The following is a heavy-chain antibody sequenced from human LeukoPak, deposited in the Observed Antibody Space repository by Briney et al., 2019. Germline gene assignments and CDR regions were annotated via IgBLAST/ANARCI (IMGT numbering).Heavy chain of an antibody. J-gene: IGHJ4*02. CDR3: AREKAVAGTSFDY. D-gene: IGHD6-19*01. V-gene: IGHV3-7*01. Sequence: GGSLRLSCAASGFTFSSYWMHWVRQAPGKGLEWVANIKRDGSEKYYVDSVKGRFTISRDNAKNSLYLQMNSLRAEDTAVYYCAREKAVAGTSFDYWGQGILVIVSS. CDR1: GFTFSSYW. CDR2: IKRDGSEK.